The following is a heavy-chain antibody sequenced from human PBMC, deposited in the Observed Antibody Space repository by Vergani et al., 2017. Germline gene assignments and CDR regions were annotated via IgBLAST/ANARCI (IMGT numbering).Heavy chain of an antibody. Sequence: QVQLVQSGAEVKKPGSSVKVSCKASGGTFSSYAISWVRQAPGQGLEWMGGIIPIFGTANYAQKFQGRVTITADESTSTAYMELSSLKASDTAMYYCARQYYYDSSVIGTWGQGTLVTVSS. CDR2: IIPIFGTA. V-gene: IGHV1-69*01. CDR1: GGTFSSYA. CDR3: ARQYYYDSSVIGT. D-gene: IGHD3-22*01. J-gene: IGHJ4*02.